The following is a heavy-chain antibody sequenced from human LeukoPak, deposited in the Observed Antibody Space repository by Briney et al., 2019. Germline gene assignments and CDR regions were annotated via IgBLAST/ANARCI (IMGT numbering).Heavy chain of an antibody. CDR2: ISSRSTYR. J-gene: IGHJ1*01. V-gene: IGHV3-21*06. D-gene: IGHD4-17*01. CDR1: GFAFSDYS. Sequence: GGSLRLSCAASGFAFSDYSMNWVRQAPGKGLEWVSSISSRSTYRYYADSVKGRFTISRDNAKNSLCLQMNSLRAEDTAVYYCARDMTTATTCYLQHWGQGTLVTVSS. CDR3: ARDMTTATTCYLQH.